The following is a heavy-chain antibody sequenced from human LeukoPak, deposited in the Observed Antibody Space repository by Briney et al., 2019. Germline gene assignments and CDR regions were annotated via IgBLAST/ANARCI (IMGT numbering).Heavy chain of an antibody. D-gene: IGHD6-13*01. CDR2: IGTAGDT. V-gene: IGHV3-13*01. J-gene: IGHJ6*02. CDR3: ARGAAAGGYYYYGMDV. CDR1: VFTFSSYD. Sequence: GGSLRLSCAASVFTFSSYDMHWVRQATGKALEWVSAIGTAGDTYYPGSVKGRFTISRGNAKNSLYLQMNSLRAGDTAVYYCARGAAAGGYYYYGMDVWGQGTTVTVSS.